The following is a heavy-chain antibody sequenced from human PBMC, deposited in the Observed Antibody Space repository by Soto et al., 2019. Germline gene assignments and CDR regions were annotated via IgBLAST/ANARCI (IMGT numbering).Heavy chain of an antibody. CDR1: GYTFTSYY. D-gene: IGHD5-12*01. CDR3: ARDLAGYSGYREV. Sequence: ASVKVSWNASGYTFTSYYMHWVRQAPGQGLEWMGTINPSGGSTSYAQKFQGRVNMTRDTSKRTFYMELSSLRSEDTAVYYCARDLAGYSGYREVWGQGTTVTVSS. CDR2: INPSGGST. V-gene: IGHV1-46*01. J-gene: IGHJ6*03.